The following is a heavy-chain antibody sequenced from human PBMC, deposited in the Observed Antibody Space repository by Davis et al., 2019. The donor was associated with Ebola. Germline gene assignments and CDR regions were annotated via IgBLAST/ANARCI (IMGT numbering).Heavy chain of an antibody. CDR2: LSITGLT. CDR3: AKDIQGGSSYLDY. Sequence: GESLKISCAASGFTFNEYAMTWVRQAPGKGLEWISDLSITGLTNYADAVKGRFTISRDTSKNTLYLQMNSLRAEDTAIYYCAKDIQGGSSYLDYWGQGTLVTVSS. V-gene: IGHV3-23*01. CDR1: GFTFNEYA. D-gene: IGHD3-16*01. J-gene: IGHJ4*02.